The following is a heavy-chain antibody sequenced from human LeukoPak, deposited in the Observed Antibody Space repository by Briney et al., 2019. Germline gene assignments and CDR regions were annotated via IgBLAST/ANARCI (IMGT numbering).Heavy chain of an antibody. Sequence: PGGSLRLSCAASGFTFSNAWMNWLRQAPGKGLEWVGRIKSKVDGGTTDYAAFVKGRFTISSDDAKNTAYLQMNSLKIEDTAVYYCNTGGYYFDYWGQGTLVTVSS. J-gene: IGHJ4*02. D-gene: IGHD3-16*01. CDR1: GFTFSNAW. CDR2: IKSKVDGGTT. V-gene: IGHV3-15*01. CDR3: NTGGYYFDY.